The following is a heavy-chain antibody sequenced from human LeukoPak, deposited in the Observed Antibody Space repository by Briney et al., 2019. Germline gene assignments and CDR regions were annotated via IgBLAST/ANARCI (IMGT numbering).Heavy chain of an antibody. Sequence: SETLSLTCTVSGGSISSYYWSWLRQPPGKGLEWIGFIFYSGTTNYNPSLKSRVTISVDTSKNQFSLKLSSVTAADTAVYYCARGGWNKFDYWGQGTLVTVSS. CDR3: ARGGWNKFDY. J-gene: IGHJ4*02. CDR2: IFYSGTT. CDR1: GGSISSYY. V-gene: IGHV4-59*01. D-gene: IGHD3-22*01.